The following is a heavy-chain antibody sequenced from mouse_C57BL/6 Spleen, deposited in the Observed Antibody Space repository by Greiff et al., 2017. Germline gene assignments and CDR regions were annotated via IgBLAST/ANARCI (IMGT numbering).Heavy chain of an antibody. CDR2: IDPSDSYT. CDR1: GYTFTSYW. D-gene: IGHD3-2*02. CDR3: ARRGTAQAMDY. V-gene: IGHV1-69*01. J-gene: IGHJ4*01. Sequence: VQLQQPGAELVMPGASVKLSCKASGYTFTSYWMHWVKQRPGQGLEWIGEIDPSDSYTNYNQKFKGKSTLTVDKSSSTAYMQLSSLTSEDSAVYYCARRGTAQAMDYWGQGTSVTVSS.